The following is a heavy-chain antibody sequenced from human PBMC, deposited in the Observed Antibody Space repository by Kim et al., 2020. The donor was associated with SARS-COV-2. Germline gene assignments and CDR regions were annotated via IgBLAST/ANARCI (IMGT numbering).Heavy chain of an antibody. J-gene: IGHJ6*02. D-gene: IGHD6-13*01. CDR2: IYAGGDT. CDR3: ARGLQQLSYYYYALDV. Sequence: GGSLRLSCAASGFTVSSNYMNWVRQAPGKGLEWVSVIYAGGDTYYAGSVKGRFTISRDNSKNTLYLQMNSLRAEDTAVYYCARGLQQLSYYYYALDVWGQGTTVTVSS. CDR1: GFTVSSNY. V-gene: IGHV3-66*02.